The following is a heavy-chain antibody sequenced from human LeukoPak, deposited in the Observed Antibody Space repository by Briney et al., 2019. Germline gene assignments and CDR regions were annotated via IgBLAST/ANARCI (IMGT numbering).Heavy chain of an antibody. Sequence: SETLSLTCAVYGGSFSGYYWSWIRQPPGKGLEWIGEINHSGSTNYNPSLKSRVTISVDTSKNQFSLKLSSVTAADTAVYYCARIQTPQGGMDVWGQGTTVTVSS. V-gene: IGHV4-34*01. J-gene: IGHJ6*02. CDR2: INHSGST. CDR3: ARIQTPQGGMDV. CDR1: GGSFSGYY.